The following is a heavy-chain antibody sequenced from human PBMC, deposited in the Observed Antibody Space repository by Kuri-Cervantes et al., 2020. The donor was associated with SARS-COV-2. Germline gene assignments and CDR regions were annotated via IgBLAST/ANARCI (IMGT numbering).Heavy chain of an antibody. CDR3: ARGLDSSGWGPPFDY. CDR2: IYHSGST. D-gene: IGHD6-19*01. V-gene: IGHV4-38-2*01. Sequence: SETLSLTCAVSGYSISSGYYWGWIRQPPGKGLEWIGSIYHSGSTYYNPSLKSRVTISVDTSKNQFSLKLSTVTAADTAVYYCARGLDSSGWGPPFDYWGQGTLVTVSS. CDR1: GYSISSGYY. J-gene: IGHJ4*02.